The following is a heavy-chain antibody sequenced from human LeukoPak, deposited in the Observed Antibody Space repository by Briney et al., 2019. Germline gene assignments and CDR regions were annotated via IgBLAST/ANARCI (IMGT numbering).Heavy chain of an antibody. V-gene: IGHV4-34*01. D-gene: IGHD3-22*01. CDR2: INHSGST. J-gene: IGHJ4*02. CDR3: ARGETYYYDSSGYYY. CDR1: GGSFSGYY. Sequence: SETLSLTCAVYGGSFSGYYWSWIRQPPGKGLEWIGEINHSGSTNYNPSLKSRVTISVDTSKNQFSLKLSSVTAADTAVYYCARGETYYYDSSGYYYWGQGNPGHRLL.